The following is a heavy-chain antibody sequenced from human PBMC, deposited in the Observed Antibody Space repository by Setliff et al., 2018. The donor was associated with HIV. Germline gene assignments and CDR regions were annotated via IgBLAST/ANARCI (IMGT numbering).Heavy chain of an antibody. CDR1: GGSIRSDGYY. D-gene: IGHD3-16*01. V-gene: IGHV4-31*03. CDR3: ARGRYYREISDSLFDF. Sequence: PSETLSLTCSVSGGSIRSDGYYWNWIRRHPEKGLGWIGYIYNNGSTYYNPSLESRLMMSIDPSKNQFSLNLRSVTVADTAVYYCARGRYYREISDSLFDFWGQGTLVTVSS. CDR2: IYNNGST. J-gene: IGHJ4*02.